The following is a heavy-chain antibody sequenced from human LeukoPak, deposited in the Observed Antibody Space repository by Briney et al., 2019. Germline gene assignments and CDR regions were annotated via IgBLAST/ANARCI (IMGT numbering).Heavy chain of an antibody. CDR2: ISGSGSTV. D-gene: IGHD4-23*01. Sequence: PGGSLRLSCVASGFTFSSYEMNWVRQAPGKGLEWVSYISGSGSTVYYAASVRGRFTISRDNAKNSLFLQMNSLRAEDTAVYYCARDRGNSDPGDWFDSWGQGTLVTVSS. CDR1: GFTFSSYE. J-gene: IGHJ5*01. CDR3: ARDRGNSDPGDWFDS. V-gene: IGHV3-48*03.